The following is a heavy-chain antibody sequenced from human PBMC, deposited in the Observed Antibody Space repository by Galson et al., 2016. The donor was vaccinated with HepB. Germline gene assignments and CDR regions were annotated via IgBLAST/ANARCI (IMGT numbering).Heavy chain of an antibody. Sequence: CAISGDSVSSDAAAWNWIRQSPSRGLEWLGRTYYRSKWYTDYAVSVKGRITVNPDTSKNQFSLQLNSVTLEDTAVYYCARGNLDFDYWGQGALVTVSS. CDR2: TYYRSKWYT. J-gene: IGHJ4*02. V-gene: IGHV6-1*01. CDR3: ARGNLDFDY. CDR1: GDSVSSDAAA.